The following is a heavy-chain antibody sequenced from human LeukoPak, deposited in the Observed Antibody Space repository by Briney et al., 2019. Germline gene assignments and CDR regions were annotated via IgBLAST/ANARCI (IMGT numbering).Heavy chain of an antibody. CDR2: ISYDGSNK. J-gene: IGHJ4*02. Sequence: GGSLRLSCAASGFTFSSYAMHWVRQAPGKGLEWVAVISYDGSNKYYEDSVKGRFTISRDNSKNTLYLQMNSLRAEDTAVYYCARDRPSVAARPVWYFDYWGQGTLVTVSS. D-gene: IGHD6-6*01. V-gene: IGHV3-30-3*01. CDR1: GFTFSSYA. CDR3: ARDRPSVAARPVWYFDY.